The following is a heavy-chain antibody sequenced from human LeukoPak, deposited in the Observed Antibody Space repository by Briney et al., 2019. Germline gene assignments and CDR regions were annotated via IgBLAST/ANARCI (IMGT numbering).Heavy chain of an antibody. Sequence: PSETLSLTCTVSGGSISSYYWSWLRQPPGKGLEWIGYIYYSGSTNYNPSLKSRVTISVDTSKNQFSLKLSSVTAADTAVYYCARAYYDSSGYYYYYYYMDVWGKGTTVTVSS. J-gene: IGHJ6*03. CDR3: ARAYYDSSGYYYYYYYMDV. CDR2: IYYSGST. D-gene: IGHD3-22*01. CDR1: GGSISSYY. V-gene: IGHV4-59*01.